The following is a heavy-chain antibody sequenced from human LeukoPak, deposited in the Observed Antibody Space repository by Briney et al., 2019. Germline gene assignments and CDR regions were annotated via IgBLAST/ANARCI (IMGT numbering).Heavy chain of an antibody. CDR2: IYYSGST. V-gene: IGHV4-39*01. CDR3: ARHGRGIFGVVSDY. J-gene: IGHJ4*02. CDR1: GGSMSSSSYY. Sequence: PSETLSLTCTVSGGSMSSSSYYWGWIRQPPGKGLEWIGSIYYSGSTYYNPSLKSRVTISVDTSKNQFSLKLSSVTAADTAVYYCARHGRGIFGVVSDYWGQGTLVTVSS. D-gene: IGHD3-3*01.